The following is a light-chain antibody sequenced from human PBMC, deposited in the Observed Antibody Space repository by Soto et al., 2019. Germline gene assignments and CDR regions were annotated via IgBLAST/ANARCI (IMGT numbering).Light chain of an antibody. V-gene: IGLV3-1*01. CDR1: KLGDKY. Sequence: SYELTQPPSVSVSPGQTASITCSGDKLGDKYACWYQQKPCQSPVLVIYQDSKRPSGIPERFSGSNSGNTATLTISGTQAMDEADYSCQAWDSRTVVFGGGTKLTVL. CDR3: QAWDSRTVV. CDR2: QDS. J-gene: IGLJ2*01.